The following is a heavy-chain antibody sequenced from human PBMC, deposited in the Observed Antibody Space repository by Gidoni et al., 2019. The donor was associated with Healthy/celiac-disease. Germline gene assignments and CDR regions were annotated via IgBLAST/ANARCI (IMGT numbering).Heavy chain of an antibody. V-gene: IGHV3-64*01. D-gene: IGHD6-6*01. Sequence: EVQLVESGGGLVQPGGSLRLSCAAPGFTFSSYAMHWVRQAPGKGLEYVSAISSNGGSTYYANSVKVRFTISRDNSKNTLYLQMGSLRAEDMAVYYCARRESIAARPGWYFDLWGRGTLVTVSS. CDR1: GFTFSSYA. CDR3: ARRESIAARPGWYFDL. J-gene: IGHJ2*01. CDR2: ISSNGGST.